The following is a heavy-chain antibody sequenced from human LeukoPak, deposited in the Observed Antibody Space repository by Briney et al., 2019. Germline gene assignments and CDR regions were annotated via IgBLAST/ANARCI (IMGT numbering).Heavy chain of an antibody. V-gene: IGHV3-15*05. CDR1: GFTFSNTW. CDR3: TALRTTPFDP. J-gene: IGHJ5*02. D-gene: IGHD1-14*01. CDR2: IKSKTDGETT. Sequence: GGSLRLSCAASGFTFSNTWMTWFRQAPGKGLEWVGRIKSKTDGETTDYAAPVKGRFTISRDDSKNTLYLQMNSLKTEDTAVYYCTALRTTPFDPWGQGTLVTVSS.